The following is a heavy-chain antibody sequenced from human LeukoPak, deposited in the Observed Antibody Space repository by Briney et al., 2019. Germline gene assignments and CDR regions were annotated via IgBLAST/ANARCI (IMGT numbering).Heavy chain of an antibody. CDR1: CGSISSGSYY. CDR2: IYTSGST. J-gene: IGHJ4*02. D-gene: IGHD1-26*01. CDR3: ARRSGNYYVDFVY. Sequence: PSQTLSLTCTVFCGSISSGSYYWSWIRQPAGKGLEWIGRIYTSGSTNYNPSLKSRVTISVDTSKNQFSLKLSSVTAADTAVYYCARRSGNYYVDFVYWGQRTLVTISS. V-gene: IGHV4-61*02.